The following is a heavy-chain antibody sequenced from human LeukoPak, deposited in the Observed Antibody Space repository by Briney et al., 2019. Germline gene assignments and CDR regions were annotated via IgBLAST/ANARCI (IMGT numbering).Heavy chain of an antibody. Sequence: SGGSLRLSCAASGFTFSSYGMHWVRQAPGKGLEWVAVISYDGSNKYYADSVKGRFTISRDNSKNTLYLQMNSLRAEDTAVYYCASDSNDAFDIWGQGTMVTVSS. V-gene: IGHV3-30*19. CDR1: GFTFSSYG. J-gene: IGHJ3*02. CDR3: ASDSNDAFDI. CDR2: ISYDGSNK.